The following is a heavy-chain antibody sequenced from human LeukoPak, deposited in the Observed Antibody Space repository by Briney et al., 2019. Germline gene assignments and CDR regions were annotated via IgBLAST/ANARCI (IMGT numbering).Heavy chain of an antibody. CDR3: ARETGYSSSWRPLYYYGMDV. V-gene: IGHV4-59*01. Sequence: SETLSLTCTVSGGSISSYYWSWIRQPPGKGLEWIGYIYYSGSTNYNPSLKSRVTISVDTSKNQFSLKLSSVTAADTAVYCCARETGYSSSWRPLYYYGMDVWGQGTTVTVSS. CDR1: GGSISSYY. CDR2: IYYSGST. D-gene: IGHD6-13*01. J-gene: IGHJ6*02.